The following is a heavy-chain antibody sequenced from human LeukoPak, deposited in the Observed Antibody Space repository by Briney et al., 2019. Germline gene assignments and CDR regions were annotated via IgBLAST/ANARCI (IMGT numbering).Heavy chain of an antibody. CDR1: GDTFRSYS. J-gene: IGHJ6*04. D-gene: IGHD1-1*01. CDR3: ASRTNWTFFYGLDV. Sequence: SVKVSCKASGDTFRSYSFNWVRQAPGQGLEWMGGIIPIFDTTYYAQKFQGRVTITADESTSTAYMELSSLRYEDTAVYYCASRTNWTFFYGLDVWGSGTTVTVSS. CDR2: IIPIFDTT. V-gene: IGHV1-69*01.